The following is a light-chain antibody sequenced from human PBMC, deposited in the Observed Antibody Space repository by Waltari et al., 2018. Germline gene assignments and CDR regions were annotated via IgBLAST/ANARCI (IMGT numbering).Light chain of an antibody. J-gene: IGKJ1*01. CDR1: QVVLYSGNNRNY. CDR3: QQYYVNPPT. V-gene: IGKV4-1*01. Sequence: DIVMTQSPDSLAVSLGERATINCKSSQVVLYSGNNRNYLAWDHQKPGRPPKVLIYWASTRESGVPDRVSGSGSGTDFTLTISSLQAEDVAVYYCQQYYVNPPTFGQGTKVEIK. CDR2: WAS.